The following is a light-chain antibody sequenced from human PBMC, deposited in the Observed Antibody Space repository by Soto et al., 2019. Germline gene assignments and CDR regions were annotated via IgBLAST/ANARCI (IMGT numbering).Light chain of an antibody. CDR2: AAS. V-gene: IGKV3D-15*01. CDR3: QQYNNWPPIT. CDR1: QSVTSN. Sequence: DIELAQTPDTLAVSPGDVATLSCWASQSVTSNLAWYQQKRGQAPRLLIYAASTRATGVPARFSGSGSGTEFTLTISSLQSEDFAVYYCQQYNNWPPITFGQGTRLEIK. J-gene: IGKJ5*01.